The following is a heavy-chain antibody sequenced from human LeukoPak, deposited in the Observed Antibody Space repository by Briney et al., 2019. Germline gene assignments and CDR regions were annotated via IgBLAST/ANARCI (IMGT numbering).Heavy chain of an antibody. J-gene: IGHJ6*03. CDR3: ARRAVGNSYYHSMDV. CDR1: EYTFTGYY. V-gene: IGHV1-8*03. Sequence: ASVKVSCKASEYTFTGYYLHWVRQAPGQGLEWMGWMNPNSGNTGYAQKFQGRVTITRNTSISTAFMELSSLRSEDTAVYYCARRAVGNSYYHSMDVWGKGTTVTVSS. D-gene: IGHD6-19*01. CDR2: MNPNSGNT.